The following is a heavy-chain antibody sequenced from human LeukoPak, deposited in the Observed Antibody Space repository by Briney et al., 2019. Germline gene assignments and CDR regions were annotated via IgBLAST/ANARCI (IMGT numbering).Heavy chain of an antibody. J-gene: IGHJ4*02. CDR2: IDPNTGDT. CDR1: GQSLTGYF. Sequence: ASVKVSCKAAGQSLTGYFIHWVRQAPGQGLEWVGRIDPNTGDTIYAQNFQGRVTVTSATSISTAYMELSRLTSDDTAVYFCARLGLHGSGTYYFFDYWGQGTLVTVSS. D-gene: IGHD3-10*01. CDR3: ARLGLHGSGTYYFFDY. V-gene: IGHV1-2*06.